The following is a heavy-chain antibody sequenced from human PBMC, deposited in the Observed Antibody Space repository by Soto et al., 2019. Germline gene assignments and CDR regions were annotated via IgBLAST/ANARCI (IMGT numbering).Heavy chain of an antibody. D-gene: IGHD2-21*02. V-gene: IGHV4-31*03. CDR1: GCSISSGGYY. J-gene: IGHJ5*02. CDR2: IHYSGST. CDR3: SRGPIVVVTAIRLGGFDP. Sequence: LSLTCTVSGCSISSGGYYWSWIRQHPGKGLEWIGYIHYSGSTYYNPSLKIRVTIPVVTSKNKFSLMRTSVTAVDTAVYYCSRGPIVVVTAIRLGGFDPWGQGTLVTVSS.